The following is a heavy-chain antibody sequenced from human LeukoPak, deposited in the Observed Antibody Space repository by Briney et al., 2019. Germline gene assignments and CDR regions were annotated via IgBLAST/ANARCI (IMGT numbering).Heavy chain of an antibody. D-gene: IGHD4-23*01. CDR2: SYPDDSDT. CDR3: ARRSYGGKDFDQ. CDR1: GYIFTSYW. V-gene: IGHV5-51*01. J-gene: IGHJ4*02. Sequence: GASLQISCEGSGYIFTSYWIAWVRQLPGKGLEWMGISYPDDSDTRYSPSFQGQVTISADKSISTAYLQWSSLKASDTAMYYCARRSYGGKDFDQWGQGTLVTVSS.